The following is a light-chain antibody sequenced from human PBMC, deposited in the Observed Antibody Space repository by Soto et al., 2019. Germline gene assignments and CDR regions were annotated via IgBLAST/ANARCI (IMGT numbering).Light chain of an antibody. J-gene: IGKJ1*01. CDR2: DAS. CDR1: QSVSSRY. Sequence: EIVLTQSPGTLSLSPGERATLACRASQSVSSRYLAWYQQKPGQAPRLLIYDASSRATGIPDRFSGSGSGTDFTLTISRLEPEDFAVYYCQQYGSTPPPWTFGQGTKVDIK. CDR3: QQYGSTPPPWT. V-gene: IGKV3-20*01.